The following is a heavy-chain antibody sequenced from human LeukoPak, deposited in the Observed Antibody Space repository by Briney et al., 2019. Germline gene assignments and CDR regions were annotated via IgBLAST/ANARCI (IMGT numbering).Heavy chain of an antibody. CDR3: ARGLSVAGTPPFDY. V-gene: IGHV3-20*04. Sequence: GGSLRLSCAASGFTFDDYGMSWVRQPPGKGLEWVSGINYIGGSTVYADSVKGRFTVSRDNAKKSLYLQMNSLRAEDTALYYCARGLSVAGTPPFDYWGQGILVTVSS. CDR2: INYIGGST. J-gene: IGHJ4*02. D-gene: IGHD6-19*01. CDR1: GFTFDDYG.